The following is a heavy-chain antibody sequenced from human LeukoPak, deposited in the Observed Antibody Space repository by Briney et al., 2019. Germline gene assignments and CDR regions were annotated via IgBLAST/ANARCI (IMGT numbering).Heavy chain of an antibody. CDR3: ASEGTTGTTWGPDY. J-gene: IGHJ4*02. Sequence: SGGSLRLSCAASRFTFNTYWMHWVRQAPGKGLVWVSRIDSDGNSTAYADPVKGRFTISRDNAKNTLYLQMNSLRAEDTAVYYCASEGTTGTTWGPDYWGQGTLVTVSS. D-gene: IGHD1-1*01. V-gene: IGHV3-74*01. CDR1: RFTFNTYW. CDR2: IDSDGNST.